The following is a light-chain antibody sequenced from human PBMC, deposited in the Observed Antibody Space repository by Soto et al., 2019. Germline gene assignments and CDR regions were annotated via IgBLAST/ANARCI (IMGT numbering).Light chain of an antibody. CDR1: QSVTTRY. CDR2: GAS. V-gene: IGKV3-20*01. CDR3: QQHRRWPLT. J-gene: IGKJ5*01. Sequence: EIVLTQSPVTLSLSPGEGATLSCRASQSVTTRYLAWYQQKPGQAPRLLRSGASNRATGIPHRFSGSGSGTDFTLTISRLEPEDSAVYYCQQHRRWPLTFGQGTRLEI.